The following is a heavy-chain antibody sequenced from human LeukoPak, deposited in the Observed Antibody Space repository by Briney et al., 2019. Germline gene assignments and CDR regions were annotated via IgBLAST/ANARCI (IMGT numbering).Heavy chain of an antibody. J-gene: IGHJ5*02. Sequence: KPSETLSLTCTVSGGSISSSSYYWGWIRQPPGKGLEWIGSIYYSGSTYYNPSLKSRVTISVDTSKNQFSLKLSSVTAADTAVYYCARGVVGWGYDWNRLSWFDPWGQGTLVTVSS. CDR3: ARGVVGWGYDWNRLSWFDP. CDR2: IYYSGST. CDR1: GGSISSSSYY. V-gene: IGHV4-39*07. D-gene: IGHD5-12*01.